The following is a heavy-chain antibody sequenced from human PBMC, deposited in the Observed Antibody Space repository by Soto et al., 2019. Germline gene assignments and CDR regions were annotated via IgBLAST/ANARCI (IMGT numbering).Heavy chain of an antibody. CDR2: LYHTGTT. J-gene: IGHJ2*01. V-gene: IGHV4-30-2*01. D-gene: IGHD4-17*01. Sequence: QLQLQESGSGLVKPSQTLSLTCAVSGGSISSGGYSWSWIRQPPGKALEWIGYLYHTGTTYYNPSRSSLQSRVTMSLDWSKNQFSLTVISVTAADTAVYYCARPAYDFGWYFDLWGRGTLVSVSS. CDR1: GGSISSGGYS. CDR3: ARPAYDFGWYFDL.